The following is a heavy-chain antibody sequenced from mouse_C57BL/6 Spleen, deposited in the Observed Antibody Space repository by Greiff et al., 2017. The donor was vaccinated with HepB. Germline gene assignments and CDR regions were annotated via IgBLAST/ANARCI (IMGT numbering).Heavy chain of an antibody. Sequence: QVQLQQPGAELVKPGASVKLSCKASGYTFTSYWMQWVKQRPGQGLEWIGEIDPSDSYTNYNQKFKGKATLTVDTSSSTACMQLSSLTSEDSAVYYCARSEEIYYGHAMDYWGQGTSVTVSS. D-gene: IGHD2-1*01. V-gene: IGHV1-50*01. CDR1: GYTFTSYW. CDR3: ARSEEIYYGHAMDY. J-gene: IGHJ4*01. CDR2: IDPSDSYT.